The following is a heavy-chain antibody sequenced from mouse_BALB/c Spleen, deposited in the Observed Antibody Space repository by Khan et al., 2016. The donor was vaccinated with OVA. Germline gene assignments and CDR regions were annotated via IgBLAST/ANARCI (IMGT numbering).Heavy chain of an antibody. CDR3: ARTARIKY. CDR2: ISYRGST. CDR1: GYSITSGYG. Sequence: EVQLQESGPGLVKPSQSLSLPCTVTGYSITSGYGWNWIRQFPGKKLEWMGYISYRGSTNYNPSLKSRISITRDTSKNQFFRQLNSVTTEDTATYYCARTARIKYWGQGTTLTVSS. J-gene: IGHJ2*01. D-gene: IGHD1-2*01. V-gene: IGHV3-2*02.